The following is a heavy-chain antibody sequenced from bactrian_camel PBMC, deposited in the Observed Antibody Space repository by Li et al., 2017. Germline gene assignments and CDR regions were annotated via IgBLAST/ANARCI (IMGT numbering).Heavy chain of an antibody. CDR1: AFTFGTYC. V-gene: IGHV3S55*01. CDR2: IDSNGST. J-gene: IGHJ4*01. D-gene: IGHD3*01. Sequence: HVQLVESGGGSVQSGGSLRLSCVASAFTFGTYCMGWFRQAPGKEREGVAVIDSNGSTNYADSVKGRFTISKDNAKKTLFLQMSDLSPEDTAMYYCAAAPGRWYGDDLLRARSCGYWGRQGTQVTVS.